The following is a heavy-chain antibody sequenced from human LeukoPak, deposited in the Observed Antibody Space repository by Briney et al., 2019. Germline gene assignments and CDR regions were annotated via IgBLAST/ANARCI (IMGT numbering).Heavy chain of an antibody. CDR1: GFTFSGYA. D-gene: IGHD3-22*01. J-gene: IGHJ4*02. CDR2: ISGSGGST. CDR3: AKDPYNDSSGYYYVS. Sequence: PGGSLRLSCAASGFTFSGYAMSWVRQAPGKGLEWVSAISGSGGSTYYADSVKGRFTISRDNSKNTLYLQMNSLGAEDTAVYYCAKDPYNDSSGYYYVSWGQGTLVTVSS. V-gene: IGHV3-23*01.